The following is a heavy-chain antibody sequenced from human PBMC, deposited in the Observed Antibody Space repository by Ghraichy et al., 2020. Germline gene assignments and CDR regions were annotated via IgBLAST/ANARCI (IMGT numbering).Heavy chain of an antibody. CDR2: IYYSGST. D-gene: IGHD6-6*01. CDR1: GGSISSYY. CDR3: ARTGIAARPDAAGVWFDP. V-gene: IGHV4-59*01. Sequence: SETLSLTCTVSGGSISSYYWSWIRQPPGKGLEWIGYIYYSGSTNYNPSLKSRVTISVDTSKNQFSLKLSSVTAADTAVYYCARTGIAARPDAAGVWFDPWGQGTLVTVSS. J-gene: IGHJ5*02.